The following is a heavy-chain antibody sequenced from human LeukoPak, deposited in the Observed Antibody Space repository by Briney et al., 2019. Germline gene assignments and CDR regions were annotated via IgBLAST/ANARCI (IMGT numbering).Heavy chain of an antibody. D-gene: IGHD3-22*01. CDR1: GDTFSSYA. CDR3: ARDLRYYDSSGYYPPNWFDP. V-gene: IGHV1-69*13. J-gene: IGHJ5*02. Sequence: ASVKVSCKASGDTFSSYAISWVRQAPGQGLEWMGGIIPIFGTANYAQKFQGRVTITADESTSTAYMELSSLRSEDTAVYYCARDLRYYDSSGYYPPNWFDPWGQGTLVTVSS. CDR2: IIPIFGTA.